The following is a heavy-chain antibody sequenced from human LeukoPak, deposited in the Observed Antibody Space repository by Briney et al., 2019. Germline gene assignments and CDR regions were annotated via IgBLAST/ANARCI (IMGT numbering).Heavy chain of an antibody. CDR3: ARVGDLVVVPTPSYFDY. V-gene: IGHV3-7*04. D-gene: IGHD2-2*01. CDR2: IKRDGSEK. Sequence: PGGSLRLSCAASGFTFSRYWMGWVRQAPGKGLEWVANIKRDGSEKYYVDSVKGRFTFSRDNAKNSLYLQMNSLRAEDTAVYYCARVGDLVVVPTPSYFDYWGQGTLVTVSS. CDR1: GFTFSRYW. J-gene: IGHJ4*02.